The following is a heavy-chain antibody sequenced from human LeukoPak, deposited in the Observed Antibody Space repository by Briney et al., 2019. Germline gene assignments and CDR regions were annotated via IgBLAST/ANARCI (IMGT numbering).Heavy chain of an antibody. CDR2: ISSSSSFI. CDR3: ARGGVMIAATPGY. Sequence: PGGSLRLSCAVSGFTFSSYSMNWVCQAPGKGLEWVSSISSSSSFIYYADSVKGRFTISRDNAKNSLYLQMNSLRAEDTAVDYCARGGVMIAATPGYWGQGTLVTVSS. V-gene: IGHV3-21*01. J-gene: IGHJ4*02. CDR1: GFTFSSYS. D-gene: IGHD2-15*01.